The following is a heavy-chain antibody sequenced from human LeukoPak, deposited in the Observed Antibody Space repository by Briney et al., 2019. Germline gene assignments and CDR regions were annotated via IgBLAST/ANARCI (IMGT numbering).Heavy chain of an antibody. Sequence: SETLSLTCTVSGGSISSSSYYWGWIRQPPGKGLEWIGSIYYSGSTYYNPSLKSRVTISVDTSKNQFSLKLSSVTAADTAVYYCARLRVRDGYPRDYFDYWGQGTLVTVSS. CDR2: IYYSGST. V-gene: IGHV4-39*01. CDR1: GGSISSSSYY. J-gene: IGHJ4*02. CDR3: ARLRVRDGYPRDYFDY. D-gene: IGHD5-24*01.